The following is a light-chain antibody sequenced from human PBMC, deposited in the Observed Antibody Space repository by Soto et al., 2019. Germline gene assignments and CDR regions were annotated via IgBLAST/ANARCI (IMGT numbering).Light chain of an antibody. Sequence: EIVLTQSPATLALSPGERATLSCRASQSVSSYLAWYQQKPGQAPRLLIYDASNRATGIPARFSGSGSGTDFNLTISSLEPEDFAVYYCQQRSNGPPRYPFGQGTKLEIK. CDR3: QQRSNGPPRYP. V-gene: IGKV3-11*01. CDR1: QSVSSY. J-gene: IGKJ2*01. CDR2: DAS.